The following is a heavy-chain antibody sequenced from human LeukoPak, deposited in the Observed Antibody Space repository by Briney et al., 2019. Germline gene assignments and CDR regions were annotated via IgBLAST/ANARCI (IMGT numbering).Heavy chain of an antibody. CDR1: GYIFTAYY. J-gene: IGHJ3*02. Sequence: ASVKVSCKASGYIFTAYYMHWVRQAPGQGLEWMGWTNPNSGGTNFAQKFQGRVTMTRDTSISTAYMELTRLRSDDTAVYYCARGFYSGYDDAFDMWGQGTIITVSS. CDR2: TNPNSGGT. D-gene: IGHD5-12*01. V-gene: IGHV1-2*02. CDR3: ARGFYSGYDDAFDM.